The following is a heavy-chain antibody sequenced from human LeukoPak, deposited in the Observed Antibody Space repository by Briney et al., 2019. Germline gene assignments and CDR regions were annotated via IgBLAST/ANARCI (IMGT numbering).Heavy chain of an antibody. Sequence: GASVKVSCKASGGTFSSYAISWVRQAPGQGLEWMGRIIPIFGTANYAQKFQGRVTITTDESPSTAYMELSSLRSEDTAVYYCARFASGDPFDYWGQGTLVTVSS. CDR1: GGTFSSYA. J-gene: IGHJ4*02. D-gene: IGHD2-21*02. CDR2: IIPIFGTA. V-gene: IGHV1-69*05. CDR3: ARFASGDPFDY.